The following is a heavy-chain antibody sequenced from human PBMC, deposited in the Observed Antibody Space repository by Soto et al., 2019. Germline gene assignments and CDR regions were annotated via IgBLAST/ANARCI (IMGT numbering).Heavy chain of an antibody. V-gene: IGHV4-59*01. Sequence: QVQLQESGPGLVKPSETLSLTCTVSGGSISSYYWSWIRQPPGKGLEWIGNIYYSGSTNHNPSLKSRVTISVDTSKNQFSLKLSSVTAADTAVYYCARTYYYGMDVWGQGTTVTVSS. CDR2: IYYSGST. CDR3: ARTYYYGMDV. CDR1: GGSISSYY. J-gene: IGHJ6*02.